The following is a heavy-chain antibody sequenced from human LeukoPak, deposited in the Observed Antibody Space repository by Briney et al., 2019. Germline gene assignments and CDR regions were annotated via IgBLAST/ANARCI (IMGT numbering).Heavy chain of an antibody. CDR3: ARGEEYYYDSSGYYYGFDY. V-gene: IGHV3-48*02. J-gene: IGHJ4*02. Sequence: GGSLRLSCAASGFTFSSYSMNWVRQAPGKRLEWVSYISSSSSTIYYADSVKGRFTISRDNAKNSLYLQMNSLREEDTAVYYCARGEEYYYDSSGYYYGFDYWGQGTLVTVSS. CDR2: ISSSSSTI. CDR1: GFTFSSYS. D-gene: IGHD3-22*01.